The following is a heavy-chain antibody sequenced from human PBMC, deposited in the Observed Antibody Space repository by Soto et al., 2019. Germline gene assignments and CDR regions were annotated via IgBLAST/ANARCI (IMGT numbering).Heavy chain of an antibody. V-gene: IGHV1-69*02. CDR1: GDTFSTYP. Sequence: QVQLVQSRAVVKKPGSSMKVSCKTLGDTFSTYPITWVRQAPGQGLEWMGRTIPILAITDYAQKFQGRVTITADRSTTTAYMELSSLNFEDTAVYYCARGGDGSGSESVFDIWGQGTMVTVSS. D-gene: IGHD3-22*01. CDR3: ARGGDGSGSESVFDI. J-gene: IGHJ3*02. CDR2: TIPILAIT.